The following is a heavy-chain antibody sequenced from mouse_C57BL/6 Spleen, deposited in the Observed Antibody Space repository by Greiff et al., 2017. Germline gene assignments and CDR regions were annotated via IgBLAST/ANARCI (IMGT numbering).Heavy chain of an antibody. J-gene: IGHJ4*01. D-gene: IGHD2-4*01. V-gene: IGHV7-3*01. CDR2: IRNKANGYTT. CDR3: ARYAPNDYDYYAMDY. CDR1: GFTFTDYY. Sequence: EVMLVESGGGLVQPGGSLSLSCAASGFTFTDYYMSWVRQPPGKALEWLGFIRNKANGYTTEYSASVKGRFTISRDNSQSILYLQMNALRAEDSANYDGARYAPNDYDYYAMDYWGQGTSVTVSS.